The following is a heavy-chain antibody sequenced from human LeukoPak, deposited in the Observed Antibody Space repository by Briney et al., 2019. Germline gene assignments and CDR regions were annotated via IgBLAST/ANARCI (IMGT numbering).Heavy chain of an antibody. CDR1: GYTFTSYG. J-gene: IGHJ4*02. D-gene: IGHD3-22*01. CDR3: ARLNGADYYDSSGYYTICDY. Sequence: GASVKVSCKASGYTFTSYGISWMRQAPGQGLEWMGWISAYNGNTNYARKLQGRVTMTTDTSTSTAYMELRSLRSDDTAVYYCARLNGADYYDSSGYYTICDYWGQGTLVTVSS. CDR2: ISAYNGNT. V-gene: IGHV1-18*01.